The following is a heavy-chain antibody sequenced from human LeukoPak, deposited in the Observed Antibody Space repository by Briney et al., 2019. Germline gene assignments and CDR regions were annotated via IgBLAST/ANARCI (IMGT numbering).Heavy chain of an antibody. CDR3: ARVLGVWGSYRYFDY. J-gene: IGHJ4*02. Sequence: SETLSLTCAAYGGSFSGYYWSWIRQPPGKGLEWIGEINHSGSTNYNPPLKSRVTISVDTSKNQFSLKLSSVTAADTAVYYCARVLGVWGSYRYFDYWGQGTLVTVSS. CDR2: INHSGST. D-gene: IGHD3-16*02. V-gene: IGHV4-34*01. CDR1: GGSFSGYY.